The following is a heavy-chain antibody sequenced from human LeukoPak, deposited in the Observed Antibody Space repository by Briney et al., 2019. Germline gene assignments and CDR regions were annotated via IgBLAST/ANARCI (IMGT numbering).Heavy chain of an antibody. CDR2: IKQDGSEK. D-gene: IGHD1-26*01. V-gene: IGHV3-7*01. CDR3: ARDGTRATTKPVSDY. J-gene: IGHJ4*02. Sequence: GGTLRLSCAASGFTFSKHGMNWVRQAPGKGLEWVANIKQDGSEKYYVDSVKGRFTISRDNAKNSLSLQMNSLRAEDTAVYYCARDGTRATTKPVSDYWGQGTLVTVSS. CDR1: GFTFSKHG.